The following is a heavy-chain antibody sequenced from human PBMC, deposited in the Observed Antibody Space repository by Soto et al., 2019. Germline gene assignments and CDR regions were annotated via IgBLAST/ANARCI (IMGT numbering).Heavy chain of an antibody. Sequence: PGGSLRLSCVASGFPLSGSSVHWVRQAPGKGLEWVGRIRTKINNYATAYAASVNGRFTISRDDSRNTAYLQMNSLKTEDTAVYYCGFYYLGQGTLVTVSS. V-gene: IGHV3-73*01. CDR2: IRTKINNYAT. CDR3: GFYY. CDR1: GFPLSGSS. J-gene: IGHJ4*02.